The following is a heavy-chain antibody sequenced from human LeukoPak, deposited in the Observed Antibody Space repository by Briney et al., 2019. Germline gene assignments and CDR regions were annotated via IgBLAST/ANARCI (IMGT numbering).Heavy chain of an antibody. Sequence: PSETLSLNCTVSGGSISSYYWSWIRQPPGKGLEWIGYIYYSGSTNYNPSLKSRVTISVDTSKNQFSLKLSSVTAADTAVYYCAREASGYESPLNWGQGTLVTVSS. D-gene: IGHD5-12*01. CDR3: AREASGYESPLN. J-gene: IGHJ4*02. CDR2: IYYSGST. CDR1: GGSISSYY. V-gene: IGHV4-59*01.